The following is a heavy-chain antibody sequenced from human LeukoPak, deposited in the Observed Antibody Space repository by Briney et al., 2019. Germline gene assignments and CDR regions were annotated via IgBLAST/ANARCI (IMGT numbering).Heavy chain of an antibody. D-gene: IGHD2-15*01. V-gene: IGHV4-59*08. CDR2: IYYSGST. CDR1: GGSISIYY. J-gene: IGHJ4*02. Sequence: PSETLSLTCTVSGGSISIYYWSWIRQPPGKGLEWIGYIYYSGSTNYNPSLKSRVTISVDTSKNQFSLKLSSVTAADTAVYYCARQGIGYCSGGSCSDPYFDYWGQGTLVTVSS. CDR3: ARQGIGYCSGGSCSDPYFDY.